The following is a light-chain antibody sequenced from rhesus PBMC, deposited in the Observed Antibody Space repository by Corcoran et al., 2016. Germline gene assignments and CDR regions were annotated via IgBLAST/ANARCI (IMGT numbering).Light chain of an antibody. V-gene: IGLV2-13*03. CDR3: SSYTNSNTFV. CDR2: EVS. CDR1: TSDIGAYTR. Sequence: QAAPTQSPSVSGAPGQSVTISCTGTTSDIGAYTRVSWYQHHPGKPPKLLIYEVSKRPSGVSDRFSGSKSGNTASLTISGPQPEDEADYYCSSYTNSNTFVFGSGTRLTVL. J-gene: IGLJ1*01.